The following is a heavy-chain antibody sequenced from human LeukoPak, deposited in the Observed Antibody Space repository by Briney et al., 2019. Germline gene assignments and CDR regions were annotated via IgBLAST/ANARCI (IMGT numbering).Heavy chain of an antibody. CDR1: GFTFSSYG. Sequence: GRSLRLSCAASGFTFSSYGMHWVRQAPGKGLERVAVISYDGSNKYYADSVKGRFTISRDNSKNTLYLQMNSLRAEDTAVYYCAKDLGDTAMVILDYWGQGTLVTVSS. D-gene: IGHD5-18*01. J-gene: IGHJ4*02. CDR2: ISYDGSNK. CDR3: AKDLGDTAMVILDY. V-gene: IGHV3-30*18.